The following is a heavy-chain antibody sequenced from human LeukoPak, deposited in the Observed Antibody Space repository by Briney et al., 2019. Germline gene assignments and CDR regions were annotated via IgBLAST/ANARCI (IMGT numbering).Heavy chain of an antibody. CDR2: ISDSGGST. CDR1: GITLSNYG. V-gene: IGHV3-23*01. D-gene: IGHD3/OR15-3a*01. CDR3: AKRGVVIRVILVGFHKEAYYFES. Sequence: GSLRLSCAVSGITLSNYGISWVRQAPGKGREWVAGISDSGGSTNYADSVKGRFTISRDNPKNTLYLQMNRLRAEDTAVYFCAKRGVVIRVILVGFHKEAYYFESWGQGALVTVSS. J-gene: IGHJ4*02.